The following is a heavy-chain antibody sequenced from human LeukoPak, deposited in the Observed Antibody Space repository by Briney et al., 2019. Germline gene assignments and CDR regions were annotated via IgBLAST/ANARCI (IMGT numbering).Heavy chain of an antibody. CDR3: ARDVNYAFDY. J-gene: IGHJ4*02. V-gene: IGHV1-18*01. CDR2: ISANSGNT. Sequence: AASVKVSCKPSGYSFTRSGISWVRQAPGQGLEWMAWISANSGNTNYAQNFQDRVTLTTDTSTSTAYMELRRLRSDDTAVYYCARDVNYAFDYWGQGTLVTVSS. CDR1: GYSFTRSG. D-gene: IGHD3-16*01.